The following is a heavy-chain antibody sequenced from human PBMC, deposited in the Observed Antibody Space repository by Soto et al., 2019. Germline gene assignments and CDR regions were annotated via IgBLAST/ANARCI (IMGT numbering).Heavy chain of an antibody. V-gene: IGHV5-10-1*01. CDR2: IDPSDSYT. Sequence: PGESLKISCKGSGYSFTSYWISWVRQMPGKGLEWMGRIDPSDSYTNYSPSFQGHVTISADKSISTAYLQWSSLKASDTAMYYCARRRSSSSPSLYYYYGMDVWGQGTTVTVSS. CDR3: ARRRSSSSPSLYYYYGMDV. D-gene: IGHD6-6*01. J-gene: IGHJ6*02. CDR1: GYSFTSYW.